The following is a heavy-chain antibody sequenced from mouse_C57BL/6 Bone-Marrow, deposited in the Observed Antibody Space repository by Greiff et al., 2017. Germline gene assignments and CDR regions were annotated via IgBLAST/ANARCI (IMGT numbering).Heavy chain of an antibody. CDR1: GYSITSDY. Sequence: EVKLMESGPGLAKPSQTLSLTCSVTGYSITSDYWNWIRKFPGNKLEYMGYISYSGSTYYNPSLKSRISITRDPSKNQYYLQLNSVTTEDTATYFCARSRDYGYWYFDVWGTGTTVTVSS. V-gene: IGHV3-8*01. D-gene: IGHD2-4*01. CDR2: ISYSGST. CDR3: ARSRDYGYWYFDV. J-gene: IGHJ1*03.